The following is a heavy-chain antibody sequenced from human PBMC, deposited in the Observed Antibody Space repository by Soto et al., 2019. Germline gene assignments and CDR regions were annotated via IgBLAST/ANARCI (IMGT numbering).Heavy chain of an antibody. Sequence: GGSLRLSCAASGFTFSSYAMSWVRQAPGKGLEWVSAISGSGGSTYHADSVKGRFTISRDNSKNTLYLQMSSLRAEDTAVYYCAKDSYDILTGYYTFWGQGTLVTVSS. CDR2: ISGSGGST. CDR1: GFTFSSYA. J-gene: IGHJ4*02. V-gene: IGHV3-23*01. CDR3: AKDSYDILTGYYTF. D-gene: IGHD3-9*01.